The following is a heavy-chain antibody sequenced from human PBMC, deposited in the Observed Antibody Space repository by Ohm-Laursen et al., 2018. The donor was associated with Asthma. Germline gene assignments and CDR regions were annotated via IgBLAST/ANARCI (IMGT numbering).Heavy chain of an antibody. CDR1: GFTFSDYY. V-gene: IGHV3-11*06. CDR3: ARIGPEWELPGREYSVHH. Sequence: GSLRLSCAASGFTFSDYYISWIRQAPGKGLEWVSYISSSSSYTNYADSVKGRFTISRDNAKNSLYLQMNSLRAEDTALYYCARIGPEWELPGREYSVHHWGQGTLVTVSS. J-gene: IGHJ1*01. CDR2: ISSSSSYT. D-gene: IGHD1-26*01.